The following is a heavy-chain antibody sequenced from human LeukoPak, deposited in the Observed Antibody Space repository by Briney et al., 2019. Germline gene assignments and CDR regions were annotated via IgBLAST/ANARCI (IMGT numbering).Heavy chain of an antibody. CDR3: AKFDQEWGTFDY. D-gene: IGHD1-26*01. J-gene: IGHJ4*02. Sequence: ASVKVSCKASGYTFSGYYIHWVRQAPGQGLEWMGWIKPDSGDTHYVQKFQGRVTMTRDTSITTAYMELSLRSDDTAVYYCAKFDQEWGTFDYWGQGTVLTLSS. V-gene: IGHV1-2*02. CDR1: GYTFSGYY. CDR2: IKPDSGDT.